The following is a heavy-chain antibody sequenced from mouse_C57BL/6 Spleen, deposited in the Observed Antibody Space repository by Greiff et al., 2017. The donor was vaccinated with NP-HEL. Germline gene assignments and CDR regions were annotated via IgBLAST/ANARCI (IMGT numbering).Heavy chain of an antibody. CDR1: GYTFTSYW. CDR2: IDPSDSYT. D-gene: IGHD1-1*01. CDR3: ARPSSYGSSPYYAMDY. Sequence: QVQLQQPGAELVMPGASVKLSCKASGYTFTSYWMHWVKQRPGQGLEWIGEIDPSDSYTNYNQKFKGKSTLTVDKSSSTAYMQLSSLTSEDSAVYYCARPSSYGSSPYYAMDYWGQGTSVTVSS. V-gene: IGHV1-69*01. J-gene: IGHJ4*01.